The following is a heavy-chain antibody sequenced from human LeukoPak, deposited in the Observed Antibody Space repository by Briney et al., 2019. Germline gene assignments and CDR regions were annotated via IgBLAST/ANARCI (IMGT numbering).Heavy chain of an antibody. V-gene: IGHV4-59*01. CDR3: ARAQSIIRWHISGWWFDP. J-gene: IGHJ5*02. D-gene: IGHD3-10*01. Sequence: SETLSLTCTVSGGSISSYYWSWIRQPPGKGLEWIGYIYYSGSTNYNPSLKSRVTISVDTSKNQFSLKLSSVTAADPAVYYCARAQSIIRWHISGWWFDPWGQGTLVTVSS. CDR1: GGSISSYY. CDR2: IYYSGST.